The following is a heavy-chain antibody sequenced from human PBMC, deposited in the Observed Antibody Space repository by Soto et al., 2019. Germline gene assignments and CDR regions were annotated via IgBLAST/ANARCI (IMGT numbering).Heavy chain of an antibody. J-gene: IGHJ5*02. D-gene: IGHD3-16*01. CDR2: ISAYNGNT. CDR3: ARMATFGSLNWFDP. V-gene: IGHV1-18*04. Sequence: ASVKVSCKASGYTFTSYGISWVRQAPGQGLEWMGWISAYNGNTNYAQKLQGRVTMTTDTSTSTAYMELSSLRSDDTAIYYCARMATFGSLNWFDPWGQGTLVTVSS. CDR1: GYTFTSYG.